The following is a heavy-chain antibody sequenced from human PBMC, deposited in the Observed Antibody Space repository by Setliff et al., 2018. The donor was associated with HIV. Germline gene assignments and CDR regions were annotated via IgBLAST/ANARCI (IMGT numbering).Heavy chain of an antibody. V-gene: IGHV4-38-2*01. CDR1: GYSMSSGYY. CDR3: ARSTVGAGASFP. Sequence: SETLSLTCGVSGYSMSSGYYWGWIRQPPGKGLEWIGCISQSGNTNFNPSLNSRVTISLDTSKNQFSLRLTSLTAADTAIYYCARSTVGAGASFPWGRGILVTV. D-gene: IGHD1-26*01. J-gene: IGHJ5*02. CDR2: ISQSGNT.